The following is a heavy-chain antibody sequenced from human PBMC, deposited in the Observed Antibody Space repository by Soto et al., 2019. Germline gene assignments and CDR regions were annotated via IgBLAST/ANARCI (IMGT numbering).Heavy chain of an antibody. CDR2: IYYSGST. CDR1: GGSISSGGYY. J-gene: IGHJ4*02. Sequence: QVQLQESGPGLVKPSQTLSLTCTVSGGSISSGGYYWSWIRQHPGKGLAWIGYIYYSGSTYYNPYLKSRVTISVDTSKNQFSLKLSSVTAADTAVYYCARAIAAAGFFDYWGQGTLVTVSS. CDR3: ARAIAAAGFFDY. V-gene: IGHV4-31*03. D-gene: IGHD6-13*01.